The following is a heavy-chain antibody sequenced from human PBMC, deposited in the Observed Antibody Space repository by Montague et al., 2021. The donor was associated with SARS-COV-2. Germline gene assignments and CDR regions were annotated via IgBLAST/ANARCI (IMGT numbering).Heavy chain of an antibody. Sequence: VKPTQTLTLTCTFSGFSLTTRVVGVGWIRQPPGKALEWLALIXWDDAKHYSPSLKSRLTITKDTSNNQVVLTMTNMDPVDTATYYCAHKLYGISRRWFDPWGQGTLVTVSS. J-gene: IGHJ5*02. CDR1: GFSLTTRVVG. D-gene: IGHD3-10*01. CDR2: IXWDDAK. CDR3: AHKLYGISRRWFDP. V-gene: IGHV2-5*02.